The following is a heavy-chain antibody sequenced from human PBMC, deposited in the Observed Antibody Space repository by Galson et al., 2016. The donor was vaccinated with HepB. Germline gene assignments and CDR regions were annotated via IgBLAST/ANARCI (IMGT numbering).Heavy chain of an antibody. Sequence: SLRLSCAASGLTFSNYAMTWVRQAPGKGLERVSSISGDTTTTYYADSVKGRFTISRDNSKNTFYLQMNSLRAEDTAVYYCARDRGIQLWSRDGFDYWGQGTLVTVSS. CDR3: ARDRGIQLWSRDGFDY. CDR2: ISGDTTTT. V-gene: IGHV3-23*01. CDR1: GLTFSNYA. D-gene: IGHD5-18*01. J-gene: IGHJ4*02.